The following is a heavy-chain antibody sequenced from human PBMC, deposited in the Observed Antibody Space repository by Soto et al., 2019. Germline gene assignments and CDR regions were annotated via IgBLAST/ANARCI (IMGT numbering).Heavy chain of an antibody. CDR1: GGSISSSSYY. Sequence: SETLSLTCTVSGGSISSSSYYWGWIRQPPGKGLEWIGSIYYSGSTYYNPSLKSRVTISVDTSKNQFSLKLSSVTAADTAVYYCARRLLRDYDFWSGYYGANWFDPWGQGTLVTVS. D-gene: IGHD3-3*01. V-gene: IGHV4-39*01. CDR3: ARRLLRDYDFWSGYYGANWFDP. CDR2: IYYSGST. J-gene: IGHJ5*02.